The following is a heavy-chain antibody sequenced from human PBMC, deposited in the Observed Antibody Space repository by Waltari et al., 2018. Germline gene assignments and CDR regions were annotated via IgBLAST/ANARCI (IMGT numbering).Heavy chain of an antibody. J-gene: IGHJ4*02. CDR3: ARHVGYSYGYRFDY. D-gene: IGHD5-18*01. V-gene: IGHV4-39*01. Sequence: QLQLQESGPGLVKPSETLSLTCPVSGGSIRSSSYYWGWLRQPPGKGLEWIGSIYYSGSTYYTPSLKSRVTISVDTSKNQFSLKLSSVTAADTAVYYCARHVGYSYGYRFDYWGQGTLVTVSS. CDR1: GGSIRSSSYY. CDR2: IYYSGST.